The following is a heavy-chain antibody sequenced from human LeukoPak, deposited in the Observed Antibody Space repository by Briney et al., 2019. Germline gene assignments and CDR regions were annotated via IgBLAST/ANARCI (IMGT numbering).Heavy chain of an antibody. D-gene: IGHD6-13*01. J-gene: IGHJ6*03. Sequence: ASVKVSCKASGYTFTGYYMHWVRQAPGQGLEWMGWINPNSGGTNYAQKFQGRVTMTRDMSTSTVYMELSSLRSEDTAVYYCARGRIAAAGPHYYYYYMDVWGKGTTVTVSS. V-gene: IGHV1-2*02. CDR3: ARGRIAAAGPHYYYYYMDV. CDR1: GYTFTGYY. CDR2: INPNSGGT.